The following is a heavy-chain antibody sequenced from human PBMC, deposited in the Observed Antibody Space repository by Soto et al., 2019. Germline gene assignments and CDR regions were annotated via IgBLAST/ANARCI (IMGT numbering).Heavy chain of an antibody. CDR1: GGSISSYY. V-gene: IGHV4-59*01. J-gene: IGHJ6*03. Sequence: SETLSLTCTVSGGSISSYYWSWIRQPPGKGLEWIGYIYYSGSTNYNPSLKSRVTISVDTSKNQFSLKLSSVTAADTAVYYCARVYYDFWSGNYYYYYYMDVWGKGTKVTVSS. D-gene: IGHD3-3*01. CDR2: IYYSGST. CDR3: ARVYYDFWSGNYYYYYYMDV.